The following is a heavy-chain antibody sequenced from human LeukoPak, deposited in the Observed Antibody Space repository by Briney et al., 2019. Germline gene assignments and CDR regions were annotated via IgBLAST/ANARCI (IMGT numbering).Heavy chain of an antibody. CDR3: ARDYGDYVHFQH. J-gene: IGHJ1*01. CDR2: ISWNSGSI. D-gene: IGHD4-17*01. Sequence: PGRSLRLSCAASGFTFDDYAMHWVRQAPGKGLEWVSGISWNSGSIGYADSVKGRFTISRDNAKNSLYLQMNSLRAEDTAVYYCARDYGDYVHFQHWGQGTLVTVSS. V-gene: IGHV3-9*01. CDR1: GFTFDDYA.